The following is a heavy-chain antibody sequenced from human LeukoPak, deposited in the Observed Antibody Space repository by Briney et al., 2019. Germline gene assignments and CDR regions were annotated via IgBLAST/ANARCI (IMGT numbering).Heavy chain of an antibody. CDR1: GYTFTSYD. J-gene: IGHJ4*02. D-gene: IGHD4-23*01. Sequence: ASVKVSCKASGYTFTSYDINWVRQATGQGLEGMGWMNPNSGNTGYAQKFQGRVTMTRNTSISTAYMELSSLRSEDTAVYYCARVYRVLRGNRGILGYWGQGTLVTVSS. CDR2: MNPNSGNT. CDR3: ARVYRVLRGNRGILGY. V-gene: IGHV1-8*01.